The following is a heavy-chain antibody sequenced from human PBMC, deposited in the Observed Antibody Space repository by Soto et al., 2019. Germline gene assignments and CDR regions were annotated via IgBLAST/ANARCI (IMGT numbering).Heavy chain of an antibody. Sequence: QVQLVQSGAEVKKPGASVKVSCKASGYAFSSYDMNWVRQATGQGREWMGWMNPDSGDTGYVEKFQGRVTMTRDTSINTAYMELSSLRSEDTAVYYCARSLRGGNVNFDYWGQGTLVTVSS. D-gene: IGHD2-15*01. J-gene: IGHJ4*02. CDR3: ARSLRGGNVNFDY. CDR1: GYAFSSYD. CDR2: MNPDSGDT. V-gene: IGHV1-8*01.